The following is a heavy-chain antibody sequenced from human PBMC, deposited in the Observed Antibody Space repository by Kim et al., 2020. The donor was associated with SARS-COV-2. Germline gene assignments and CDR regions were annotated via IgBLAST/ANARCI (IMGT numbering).Heavy chain of an antibody. CDR1: GGSISSYY. Sequence: SETLSLTCTVSGGSISSYYWSWIRQPPGKGLEWIGYIYYSGSTNYNPSLKSRVTISVDTSKNQFSLKLSSVTAADTTVYYCARTDSSCYYYPGWYFDL. CDR3: ARTDSSCYYYPGWYFDL. D-gene: IGHD3-22*01. CDR2: IYYSGST. J-gene: IGHJ2*01. V-gene: IGHV4-59*08.